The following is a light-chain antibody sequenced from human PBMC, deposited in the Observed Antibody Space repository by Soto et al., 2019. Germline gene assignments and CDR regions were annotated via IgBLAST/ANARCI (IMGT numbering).Light chain of an antibody. CDR1: QSISGT. CDR2: GAS. CDR3: QQRSNWPPGLT. V-gene: IGKV3-15*01. Sequence: EIVMTQSPATLSVSPGGRATLSCRASQSISGTLAWYQQKPGQAPRLLIYGASTRATSFLARFSGSGSGTDFTLTISSLQSEDFAVYYCQQRSNWPPGLTFGGGTKVDIK. J-gene: IGKJ4*01.